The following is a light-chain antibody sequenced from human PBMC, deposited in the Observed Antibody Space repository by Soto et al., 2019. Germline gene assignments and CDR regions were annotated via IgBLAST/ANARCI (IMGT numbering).Light chain of an antibody. CDR2: EVN. CDR3: CSFAGTNSFV. Sequence: QSALTQPPSASGSPGQSVTISCTGTSSDVGGYNYVSWYQQRPGTAPKLIIYEVNKRPSGVPDRAFGSKSGNTASLTVSGLQAEDEADYYCCSFAGTNSFVFGTGTKVTVL. CDR1: SSDVGGYNY. J-gene: IGLJ1*01. V-gene: IGLV2-8*01.